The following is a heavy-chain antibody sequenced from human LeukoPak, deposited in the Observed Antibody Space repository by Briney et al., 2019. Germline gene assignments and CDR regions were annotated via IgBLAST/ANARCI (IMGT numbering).Heavy chain of an antibody. CDR2: IWYDRSNK. CDR1: GFTFSSYG. J-gene: IGHJ5*02. CDR3: AKGSPYGSGSYYTAPWFDP. Sequence: GGSLRLSCAASGFTFSSYGMHWVRQAPGKGLEWVAIIWYDRSNKYYTDSVKGRFTISRDNSKNTLYLQMNSLRAEDTAVYYCAKGSPYGSGSYYTAPWFDPWGQGTLVTVSS. V-gene: IGHV3-33*06. D-gene: IGHD3-10*01.